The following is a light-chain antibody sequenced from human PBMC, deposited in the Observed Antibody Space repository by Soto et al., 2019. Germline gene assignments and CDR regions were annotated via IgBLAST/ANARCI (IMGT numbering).Light chain of an antibody. Sequence: QSVLTQPPSVSEAPGQRVTISCSGSNVGNKAVNWYQQLPGKAHKLLLYYDDMLSSGVSDRFSGSKSGTSASLAISGLQNDDDGDYYCAIWDDSVDGWVFGGGTQLTVL. J-gene: IGLJ3*02. V-gene: IGLV1-36*01. CDR2: YDD. CDR1: NVGNKA. CDR3: AIWDDSVDGWV.